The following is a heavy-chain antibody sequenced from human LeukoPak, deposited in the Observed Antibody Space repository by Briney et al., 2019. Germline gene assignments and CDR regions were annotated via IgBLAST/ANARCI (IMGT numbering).Heavy chain of an antibody. CDR1: GFTFNIYA. CDR3: AREKIVDTAMDPHLGMDV. CDR2: ISSSSSYI. V-gene: IGHV3-21*01. J-gene: IGHJ6*02. D-gene: IGHD5-18*01. Sequence: GGSLRLSCGGSGFTFNIYAIHWVRQAPGKGLEWVSSISSSSSYIYYADSVKGRFTISRYNAKNSLYLQMNSLRAEDTAVYYCAREKIVDTAMDPHLGMDVWGQGTTVTVSS.